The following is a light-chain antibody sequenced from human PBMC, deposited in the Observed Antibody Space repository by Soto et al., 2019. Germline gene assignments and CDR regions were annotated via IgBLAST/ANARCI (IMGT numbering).Light chain of an antibody. J-gene: IGLJ2*01. CDR2: EVN. CDR1: STDIGSYNY. V-gene: IGLV2-14*01. Sequence: QSVLTQPASVSGSPGQSITISCTGTSTDIGSYNYVSWYQQHPDKAPKLVIYEVNKRPSGVSDRFSGSKSANTASLTISGLQAEDEADYYCNSYTGRSTPIFGGGTKLTVL. CDR3: NSYTGRSTPI.